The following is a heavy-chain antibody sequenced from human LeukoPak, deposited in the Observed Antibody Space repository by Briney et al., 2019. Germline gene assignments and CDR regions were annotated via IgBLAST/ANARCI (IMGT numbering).Heavy chain of an antibody. Sequence: GGSLRLSCAASGFTFSTYAMTWVRQATGRGLECISGNSDSSARTSYTGSVEGRFIISRDNSENTLYLQMSSRRAEDTALYYCVKDRGDRFTCPEVWGQGTLVTVSS. D-gene: IGHD2-21*01. V-gene: IGHV3-23*01. CDR2: NSDSSART. CDR1: GFTFSTYA. J-gene: IGHJ4*02. CDR3: VKDRGDRFTCPEV.